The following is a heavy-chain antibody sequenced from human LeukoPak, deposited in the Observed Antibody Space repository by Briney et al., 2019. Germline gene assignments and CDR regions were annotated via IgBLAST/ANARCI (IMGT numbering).Heavy chain of an antibody. J-gene: IGHJ4*02. V-gene: IGHV3-49*03. D-gene: IGHD3-22*01. CDR3: TREMYSYYYDSSGYYDY. Sequence: GGSLRLSCTASGFTFGDYAMSWFRQAPGKGLEWVGFIRSKAYGGTTEYAASVKGRFTISRDDSKSIAYLQMNGLKTEDTAVYYCTREMYSYYYDSSGYYDYWGQGTLVTVSS. CDR2: IRSKAYGGTT. CDR1: GFTFGDYA.